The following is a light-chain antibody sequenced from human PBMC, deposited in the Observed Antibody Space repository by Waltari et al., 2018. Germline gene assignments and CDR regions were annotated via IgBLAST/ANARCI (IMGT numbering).Light chain of an antibody. J-gene: IGLJ3*02. CDR2: GSA. CDR3: QSYDISLSGFWV. V-gene: IGLV1-40*01. CDR1: NSNIGAGYD. Sequence: TQPPSVSGAPGQRVTVSCTGTNSNIGAGYDVHWYQQFPGTAPKLLIYGSANRPSGVPDRFSGSKSGTSASLAITGLQTEDEADYYCQSYDISLSGFWVFGGGTKLTVL.